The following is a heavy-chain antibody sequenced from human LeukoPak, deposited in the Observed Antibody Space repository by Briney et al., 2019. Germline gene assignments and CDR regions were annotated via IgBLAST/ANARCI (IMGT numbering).Heavy chain of an antibody. V-gene: IGHV6-1*01. CDR3: ARVSGTMVRGVNADY. CDR1: GYSISSGFY. CDR2: TYYRSKWYN. J-gene: IGHJ4*02. Sequence: SETLSLTCSVSGYSISSGFYWGWIRQSPSRGLEWLGRTYYRSKWYNDYAVSVKSRITINPDTSKNQFSLQLNSVTPEDTAVYYCARVSGTMVRGVNADYWGQGTLVTVSS. D-gene: IGHD3-10*01.